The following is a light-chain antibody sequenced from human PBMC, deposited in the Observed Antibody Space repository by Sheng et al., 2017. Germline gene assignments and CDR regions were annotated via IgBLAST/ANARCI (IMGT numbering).Light chain of an antibody. CDR2: EGS. Sequence: QSALTQPASVSGSPGQSITISCTGTDIDIGSYNLVSWYQQHPGKAPKLMIYEGSKRPSGVSNRFSGSKSGNTASLTISGLQPEDEAVYYCNSYTSTFTPLFGGGTKLTVL. CDR1: DIDIGSYNL. V-gene: IGLV2-14*02. CDR3: NSYTSTFTPL. J-gene: IGLJ2*01.